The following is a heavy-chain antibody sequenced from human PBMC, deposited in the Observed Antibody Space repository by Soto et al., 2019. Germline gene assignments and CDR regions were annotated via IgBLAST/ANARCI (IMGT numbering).Heavy chain of an antibody. CDR3: ARDKGVWFHHSYGSDAFDI. CDR1: GGSISSYY. CDR2: IYYSGST. D-gene: IGHD5-18*01. Sequence: SETLSLTCTVSGGSISSYYWSWIRQPPGKGLEWIGYIYYSGSTNYNPSLKSRVTISVDTSKNQFSLKLSSVTAADTAVYYCARDKGVWFHHSYGSDAFDIWGQGTMVTVSS. V-gene: IGHV4-59*01. J-gene: IGHJ3*02.